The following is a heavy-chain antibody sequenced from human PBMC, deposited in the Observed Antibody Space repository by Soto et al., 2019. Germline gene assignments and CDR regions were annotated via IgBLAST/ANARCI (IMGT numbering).Heavy chain of an antibody. Sequence: SETLSLTCFVSGYSITAGGFYWSWIRHHPGKGLEWIGSFYSSGSIIYNPSLRSRVSISGDTSSNQFSMSLTSVTAADTARYYCARMYSSGSGWFHPWGQGTMVTVYS. J-gene: IGHJ5*02. D-gene: IGHD6-19*01. CDR3: ARMYSSGSGWFHP. V-gene: IGHV4-31*03. CDR2: FYSSGSI. CDR1: GYSITAGGFY.